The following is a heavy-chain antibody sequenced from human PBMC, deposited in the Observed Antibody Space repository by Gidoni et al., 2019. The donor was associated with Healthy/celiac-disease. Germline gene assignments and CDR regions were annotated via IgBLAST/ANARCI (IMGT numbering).Heavy chain of an antibody. CDR2: MNPNSGNT. D-gene: IGHD2-15*01. CDR3: AGVSYCSGGSCYYYGMDV. Sequence: QVQLVQSGAEVQKPGASVKVSCKASGYTFTSYDINWVRQATGQGLEWMGWMNPNSGNTGYAQKFQGRVTMTRNTSISTAYMELSSLRSEDTAVYYCAGVSYCSGGSCYYYGMDVWGQGTTVTVSS. CDR1: GYTFTSYD. V-gene: IGHV1-8*01. J-gene: IGHJ6*02.